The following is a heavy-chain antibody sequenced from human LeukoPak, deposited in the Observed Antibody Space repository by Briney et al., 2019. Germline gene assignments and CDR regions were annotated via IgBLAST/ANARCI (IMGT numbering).Heavy chain of an antibody. V-gene: IGHV4-59*01. Sequence: PSETLSLTCTISGGYISDYYWGWIRQPPGKGLEWIGYIYYSGSTNYNPSLKSRVTISVDTSKNQFSLKLSSVTAADTAVYYCARDGWVRGVKTYFDYWGQGTLVTVSS. CDR3: ARDGWVRGVKTYFDY. D-gene: IGHD3-10*01. CDR1: GGYISDYY. J-gene: IGHJ4*02. CDR2: IYYSGST.